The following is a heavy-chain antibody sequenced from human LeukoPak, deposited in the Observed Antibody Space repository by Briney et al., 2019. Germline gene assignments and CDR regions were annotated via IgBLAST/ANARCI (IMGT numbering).Heavy chain of an antibody. V-gene: IGHV3-30*02. CDR1: GFTFSSYE. CDR3: AKVPAAIPSYYYYYMDV. Sequence: GGSLRLSCAASGFTFSSYEMNWVRQAPGKGLEWVAFIRYDGSNKYYADSVKGRFTISRDNSKNTLYLQMNSLRAEDTAVYYCAKVPAAIPSYYYYYMDVWGKGTTVTISS. J-gene: IGHJ6*03. D-gene: IGHD2-2*01. CDR2: IRYDGSNK.